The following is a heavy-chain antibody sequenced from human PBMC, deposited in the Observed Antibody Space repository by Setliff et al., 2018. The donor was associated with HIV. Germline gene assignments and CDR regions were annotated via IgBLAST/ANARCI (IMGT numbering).Heavy chain of an antibody. CDR1: GYTFSSYY. CDR3: TTHGPYSSSWPYYYYMDV. J-gene: IGHJ6*03. CDR2: FDPEVGET. D-gene: IGHD6-13*01. Sequence: RASVKVSCKASGYTFSSYYMHWVRQAPGKGLEWMGGFDPEVGETIYAQKFQGRVTMTEDPSTETAYMELSSLRSEDTAVYYCTTHGPYSSSWPYYYYMDVWGKGTTVTVSS. V-gene: IGHV1-24*01.